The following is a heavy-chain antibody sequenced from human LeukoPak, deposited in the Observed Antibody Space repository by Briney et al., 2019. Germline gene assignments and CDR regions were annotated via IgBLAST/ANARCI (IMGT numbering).Heavy chain of an antibody. CDR1: GGTFSSYA. Sequence: ASVKVFCKASGGTFSSYAISWVRQAPGQGLEWMGGIIPIFGTANYAQKFQGRVTITTDESTSTAYMELSSLRSEDTAVYYCARVARYCSSTSCYEGYYYYYYMDVWGKGTTVTVSS. CDR2: IIPIFGTA. CDR3: ARVARYCSSTSCYEGYYYYYYMDV. V-gene: IGHV1-69*05. D-gene: IGHD2-2*01. J-gene: IGHJ6*03.